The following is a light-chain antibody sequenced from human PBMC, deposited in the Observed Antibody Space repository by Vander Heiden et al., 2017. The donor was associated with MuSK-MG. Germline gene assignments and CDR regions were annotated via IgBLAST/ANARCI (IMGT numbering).Light chain of an antibody. V-gene: IGKV2-28*01. Sequence: DIVMTQSPLSLPVTPGEPASISCRSSQSLLHSNGYNYLDWYLQKPGQSPQILIYSGSNRAFGVPDRFSGSESGTDLTLKISRVEAEDIGVYYCRQSLQTPSTFGQGTKLEIK. CDR2: SGS. CDR1: QSLLHSNGYNY. CDR3: RQSLQTPST. J-gene: IGKJ2*01.